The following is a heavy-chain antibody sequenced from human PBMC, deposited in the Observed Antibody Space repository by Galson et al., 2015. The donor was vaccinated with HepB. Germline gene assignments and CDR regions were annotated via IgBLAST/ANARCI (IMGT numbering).Heavy chain of an antibody. V-gene: IGHV3-66*01. CDR2: IYSFGGT. D-gene: IGHD6-19*01. J-gene: IGHJ4*02. CDR1: GFTVSNNY. CDR3: ARKTDVPGAGDY. Sequence: SLRLSCAVSGFTVSNNYMTWVRQAPGQGLEWVSLIYSFGGTEYAASVKDRFTISRDNSKNTLYLQMNSLRAEDTAVYYCARKTDVPGAGDYWGQGTMVTVSS.